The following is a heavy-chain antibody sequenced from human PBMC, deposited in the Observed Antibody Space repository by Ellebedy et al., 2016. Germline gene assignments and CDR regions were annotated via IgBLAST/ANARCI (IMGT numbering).Heavy chain of an antibody. J-gene: IGHJ6*03. D-gene: IGHD4-23*01. CDR1: VCTFSSYA. V-gene: IGHV1-69*13. CDR2: IIPIFGTA. Sequence: SVTVSCXASVCTFSSYAISWVRQAPGHGLEWMGGIIPIFGTANYAQKFQGRVTITADESTSTAYMELSSLRSEDTAVYYCARVSSGNSYYYYYYYMDVWGKGTTVTVSS. CDR3: ARVSSGNSYYYYYYYMDV.